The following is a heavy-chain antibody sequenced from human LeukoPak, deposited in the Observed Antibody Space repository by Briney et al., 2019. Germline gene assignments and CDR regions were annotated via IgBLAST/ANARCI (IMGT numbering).Heavy chain of an antibody. CDR2: INPKNADT. J-gene: IGHJ4*02. Sequence: PGASVKVSCKASGYTFTGHYIHWVRQAPGQGLEWMGWINPKNADTNYAQKFQGRVTMTRDTSTGTAYMELSRLRSDDSAVYYCARTLYIAAAPGGFDYWGQGTLVAVSS. V-gene: IGHV1-2*02. CDR1: GYTFTGHY. CDR3: ARTLYIAAAPGGFDY. D-gene: IGHD6-13*01.